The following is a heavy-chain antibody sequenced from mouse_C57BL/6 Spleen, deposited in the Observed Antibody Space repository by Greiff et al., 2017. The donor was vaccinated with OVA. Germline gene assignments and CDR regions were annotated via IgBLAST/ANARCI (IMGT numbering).Heavy chain of an antibody. CDR1: GFNIKDYY. D-gene: IGHD1-1*01. CDR3: ALTSFITTVVATDD. CDR2: LDPEDGET. J-gene: IGHJ2*01. V-gene: IGHV14-2*01. Sequence: VQLKQSGAELVKPGASVKLSCTASGFNIKDYYMHWVKQRTEQGLEWIGRLDPEDGETKYAPKFQGKATITADTSSNTAYLQLSSLTSEDTAVYYCALTSFITTVVATDDWGQGTTLTVSS.